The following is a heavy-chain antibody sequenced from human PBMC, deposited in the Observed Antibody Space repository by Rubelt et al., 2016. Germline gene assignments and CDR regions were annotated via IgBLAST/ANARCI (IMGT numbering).Heavy chain of an antibody. Sequence: QVQLQQWGAGLLKPSETLSLTCAVYGGSFSGYYWSWIRQPPGKGLEWIGEINHSGSTNYNPSLKRRVTISVDTSRNQFSLKLSSVTAADTAVYYCARGDIREDSRDAFDIWGQGTMVTVSS. V-gene: IGHV4-34*01. CDR3: ARGDIREDSRDAFDI. CDR1: GGSFSGYY. D-gene: IGHD3-22*01. CDR2: INHSGST. J-gene: IGHJ3*02.